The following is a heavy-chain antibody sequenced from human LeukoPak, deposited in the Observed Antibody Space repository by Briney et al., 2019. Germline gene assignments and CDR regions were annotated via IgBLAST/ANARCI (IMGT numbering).Heavy chain of an antibody. CDR3: ARHWGSGYDSRFDP. CDR1: GGSISSSSYY. CDR2: IYYSGST. J-gene: IGHJ5*02. Sequence: SETLSLTCTVSGGSISSSSYYWGWIRQPPGKGLGWIGSIYYSGSTYYNPSLTSRVTISVDTSKNQFSLKLSSVTAADTAVYYCARHWGSGYDSRFDPWGQGTLVTVSS. D-gene: IGHD5-12*01. V-gene: IGHV4-39*07.